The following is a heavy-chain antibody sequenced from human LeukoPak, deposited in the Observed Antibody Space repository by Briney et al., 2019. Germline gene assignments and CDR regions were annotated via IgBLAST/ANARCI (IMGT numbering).Heavy chain of an antibody. Sequence: SGGSLRLSCAASGFTFDDYTMHWVRQAPGKGLEWVSLISWDGGSTYYADSVKGRFTIPRDNSKNSLYLQMNSLRTEDTALYYCAKDIGYSSGPFDYWGQGTLVTVSS. V-gene: IGHV3-43*01. CDR2: ISWDGGST. J-gene: IGHJ4*02. CDR1: GFTFDDYT. CDR3: AKDIGYSSGPFDY. D-gene: IGHD6-19*01.